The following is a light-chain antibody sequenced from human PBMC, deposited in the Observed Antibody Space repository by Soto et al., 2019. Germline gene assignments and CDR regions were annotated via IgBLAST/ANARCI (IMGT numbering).Light chain of an antibody. CDR1: QSVSTN. V-gene: IGKV3-15*01. Sequence: EIVMTQSPATLSGSPGERATLSCRASQSVSTNLAWYQQKPGQAPRLLIYGASTRATGIPARFSGSGSGTDFTLTISSLRSDDFKVNSGQQYTNRPPWTFGQGTKG. CDR3: QQYTNRPPWT. CDR2: GAS. J-gene: IGKJ1*01.